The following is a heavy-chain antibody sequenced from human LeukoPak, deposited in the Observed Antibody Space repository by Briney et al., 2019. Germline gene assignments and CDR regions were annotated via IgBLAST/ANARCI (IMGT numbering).Heavy chain of an antibody. CDR2: INPNSGGT. V-gene: IGHV1-2*04. J-gene: IGHJ4*02. CDR1: GYTFTGYY. CDR3: ARGQWELPGVDY. D-gene: IGHD1-26*01. Sequence: ASVKVSCKASGYTFTGYYMHWVRQAPEQGLEWMGWINPNSGGTNYAQKFQGWVTMTRDTSISTAYMELSRLGSDDTAVYYCARGQWELPGVDYWGQGTLVTVSS.